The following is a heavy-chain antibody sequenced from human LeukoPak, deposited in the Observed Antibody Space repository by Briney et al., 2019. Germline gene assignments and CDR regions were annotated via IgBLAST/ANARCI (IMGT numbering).Heavy chain of an antibody. V-gene: IGHV3-53*01. Sequence: GGSLRLSCAASGFIVNNKYMTWVRQAPGKGLEWVSLIYNDGRTYYADSVKGRCTISRDNSKNTLYLQMNSLRVEDTAVYYCARDSFGRWLQLPHYYWGQGTLVTVSS. D-gene: IGHD5-24*01. CDR2: IYNDGRT. CDR1: GFIVNNKY. CDR3: ARDSFGRWLQLPHYY. J-gene: IGHJ4*02.